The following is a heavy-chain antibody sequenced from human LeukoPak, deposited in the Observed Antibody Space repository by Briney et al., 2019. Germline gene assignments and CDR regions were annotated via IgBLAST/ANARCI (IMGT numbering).Heavy chain of an antibody. CDR2: INPNSGGT. CDR1: GYTFTDYY. CDR3: ARRHEYGNYFLDY. J-gene: IGHJ4*02. D-gene: IGHD2/OR15-2a*01. Sequence: ASVKVSCKASGYTFTDYYIHWVRQAPGQGLEWMGWINPNSGGTNYAERLQGMVTMTRDTSITTAYMELSGLRSDDTAVYYCARRHEYGNYFLDYWGQGTLVTVSS. V-gene: IGHV1-2*02.